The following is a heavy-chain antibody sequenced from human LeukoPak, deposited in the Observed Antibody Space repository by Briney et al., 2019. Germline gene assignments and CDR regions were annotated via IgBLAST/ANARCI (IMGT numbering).Heavy chain of an antibody. Sequence: GRPLRLSCAASGVIFNNFAFHWVRQAPGKGLERVAAVSYDGSSKYCADSVRGRLTISRDNSKNTLYLQMNSLRAEDTAVYYCARAGRADGDYHYFDYWGQGTLVTVSS. CDR2: VSYDGSSK. J-gene: IGHJ4*02. D-gene: IGHD4-17*01. CDR1: GVIFNNFA. CDR3: ARAGRADGDYHYFDY. V-gene: IGHV3-30-3*01.